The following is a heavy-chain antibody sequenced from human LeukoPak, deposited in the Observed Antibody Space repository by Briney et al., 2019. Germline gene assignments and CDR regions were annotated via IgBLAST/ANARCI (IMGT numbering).Heavy chain of an antibody. V-gene: IGHV3-23*01. CDR2: ISGSGGST. CDR3: AKDWSDYSKIFDY. D-gene: IGHD4-11*01. CDR1: GFTFSSYA. J-gene: IGHJ4*02. Sequence: GASLRLSCAASGFTFSSYAMSWVRQAPGKGLEWVSAISGSGGSTYYADSVKGRFTISRDNSKNTLYLQMNSLRAEDTAEYYCAKDWSDYSKIFDYWGQGTLVTVSS.